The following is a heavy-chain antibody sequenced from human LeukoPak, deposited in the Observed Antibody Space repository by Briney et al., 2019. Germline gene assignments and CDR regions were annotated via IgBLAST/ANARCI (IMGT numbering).Heavy chain of an antibody. CDR1: GGSFSGYY. Sequence: SETLSLTCAVYGGSFSGYYWSWIRQPPGKGLEWIGYIYYSGSTNYNPSLKSRVTISVDTSKNQFSLKLSSVTAADTAVYYCARYYYDSSGYYYNNWGQGTLVTVSS. CDR3: ARYYYDSSGYYYNN. D-gene: IGHD3-22*01. CDR2: IYYSGST. V-gene: IGHV4-59*01. J-gene: IGHJ4*02.